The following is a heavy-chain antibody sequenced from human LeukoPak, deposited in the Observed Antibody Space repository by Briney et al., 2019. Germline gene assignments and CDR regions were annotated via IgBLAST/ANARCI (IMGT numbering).Heavy chain of an antibody. CDR3: ARNAHGRVVVTAIDY. CDR2: ISYDGSNK. J-gene: IGHJ4*02. D-gene: IGHD2-21*02. Sequence: GGSLRLSCAASGFTFSSYGMHWVRQAPGKGLEWVAVISYDGSNKYYADSVKGRFTISRDNSKNTLYLQMNSLRAEDTAVYYCARNAHGRVVVTAIDYWGQGTLVTVSS. V-gene: IGHV3-30*03. CDR1: GFTFSSYG.